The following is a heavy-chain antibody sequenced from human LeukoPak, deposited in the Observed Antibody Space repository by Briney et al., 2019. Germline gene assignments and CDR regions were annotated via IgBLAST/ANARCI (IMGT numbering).Heavy chain of an antibody. CDR1: GGYFSGFY. V-gene: IGHV4-34*01. Sequence: PSETLSLTCVVDGGYFSGFYWTWIRQAPGKGLEWIGEISYSGSTKYNPSLKSRVTIEVDTSKKQISLNLSSVTAADTAVYYCAKGKAGHYHSVTDEYYYYMDVWGKGTTVILSS. D-gene: IGHD3-9*01. J-gene: IGHJ6*03. CDR3: AKGKAGHYHSVTDEYYYYMDV. CDR2: ISYSGST.